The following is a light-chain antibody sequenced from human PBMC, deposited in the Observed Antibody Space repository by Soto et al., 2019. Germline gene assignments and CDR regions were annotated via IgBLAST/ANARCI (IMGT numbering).Light chain of an antibody. CDR1: SSDVGYYNY. Sequence: QSGLTQPRSVSGSPGQSVTISCTGTSSDVGYYNYVSWYQQHPGTAPKLMIYDVSMRPSGVPDRFSGSKSGNTASLTISGLQAEDEADYYCCSYAGSYTFYVFGTGTKVTVL. CDR3: CSYAGSYTFYV. CDR2: DVS. J-gene: IGLJ1*01. V-gene: IGLV2-11*01.